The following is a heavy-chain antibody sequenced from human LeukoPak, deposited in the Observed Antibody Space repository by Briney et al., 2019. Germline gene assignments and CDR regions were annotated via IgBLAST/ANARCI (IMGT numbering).Heavy chain of an antibody. J-gene: IGHJ4*02. V-gene: IGHV3-21*01. CDR1: GFTFSSYS. CDR2: ISSSSSYI. D-gene: IGHD4-17*01. CDR3: ARVMRTTGGYFDY. Sequence: GGSLRLSCAASGFTFSSYSMNWVRQAPGKGLEWVSSISSSSSYIYYADSVKGRFTISRDNAKNSLYLQMNSLRAEDTAVYYCARVMRTTGGYFDYWGQGTLVTVSS.